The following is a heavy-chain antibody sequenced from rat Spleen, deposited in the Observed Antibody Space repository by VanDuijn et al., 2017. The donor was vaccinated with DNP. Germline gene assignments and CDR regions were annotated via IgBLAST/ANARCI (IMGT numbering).Heavy chain of an antibody. D-gene: IGHD1-6*01. CDR3: ARSGYNTDYYHLGAY. CDR2: INYSGTT. J-gene: IGHJ3*01. CDR1: GYSITSTY. Sequence: EVQFQESGPGLVKSSQSLSLTCSVTGYSITSTYWAWIRKFPGNKMEWMGYINYSGTTAYNPSLRSRISITRDTSKNQFFLQVNSVTTEDTATYYCARSGYNTDYYHLGAYWGQGTLVTVSS. V-gene: IGHV3-1*01.